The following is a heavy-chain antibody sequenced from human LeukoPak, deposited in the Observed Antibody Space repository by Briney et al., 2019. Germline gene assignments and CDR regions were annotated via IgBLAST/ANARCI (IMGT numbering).Heavy chain of an antibody. J-gene: IGHJ4*02. CDR3: ARDQSGYSYGFDY. CDR2: IYYSGST. D-gene: IGHD5-18*01. V-gene: IGHV4-61*01. CDR1: GGSISSGSYY. Sequence: SQTLSLTCTVSGGSISSGSYYWSWIRQPPGKGLEWIGYIYYSGSTNYNPSLKSRVTISVDTSKNQFSLKLSSVTAADTAVYYCARDQSGYSYGFDYWGQGTLVTVSS.